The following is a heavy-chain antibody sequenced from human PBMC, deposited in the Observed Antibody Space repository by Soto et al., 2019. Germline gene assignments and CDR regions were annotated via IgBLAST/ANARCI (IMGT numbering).Heavy chain of an antibody. Sequence: QVQLQQWGAGLLKPSETLSLTCAVYGGSFSGYYWSWIRQPPGKGLEWIGEINHSGSTNYNPSLKSRVTMSVDTSKNQFSLKLSSVTAADTAVYYCARGVQWLVQVGGWFDPWGQGTLVTVSS. D-gene: IGHD6-19*01. CDR1: GGSFSGYY. CDR3: ARGVQWLVQVGGWFDP. CDR2: INHSGST. V-gene: IGHV4-34*01. J-gene: IGHJ5*02.